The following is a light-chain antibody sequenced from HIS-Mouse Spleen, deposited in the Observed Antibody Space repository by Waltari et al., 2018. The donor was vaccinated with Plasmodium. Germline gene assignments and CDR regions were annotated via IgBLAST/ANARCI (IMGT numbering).Light chain of an antibody. J-gene: IGLJ2*01. CDR2: ADN. CDR3: QSYDSSNVV. Sequence: NFMLTQPHSVSESPGKTVTLSCTRSSGSIASHSVQWYQQRPGSAPTTVIYADNQRPSGVPDRFSGSIDSSSNSASLTISGLKTEDEADYYCQSYDSSNVVFGGGTKLTVL. V-gene: IGLV6-57*04. CDR1: SGSIASHS.